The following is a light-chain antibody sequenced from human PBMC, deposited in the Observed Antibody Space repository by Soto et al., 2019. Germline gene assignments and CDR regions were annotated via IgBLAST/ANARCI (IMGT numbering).Light chain of an antibody. V-gene: IGKV3-20*01. Sequence: EIGLTESPATLSLSPGEGATLSFRXRQSFSIIFLAWYQPKLCQAPRLXXDCXSSRATGSPDRLSGSGSGTHFTLTIAGLQASDFANYYCQQNYSLPGTFGQGTRLEIK. J-gene: IGKJ5*01. CDR2: CXS. CDR3: QQNYSLPGT. CDR1: QSFSIIF.